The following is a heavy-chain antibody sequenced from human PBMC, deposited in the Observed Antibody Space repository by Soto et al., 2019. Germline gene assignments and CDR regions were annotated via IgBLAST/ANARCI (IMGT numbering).Heavy chain of an antibody. J-gene: IGHJ6*02. Sequence: GGSLRLSCAASGFTFSSYGMHWVRQAPGKGLEWVAVISYDGSNKYYADSVKGRFTISRDKSKNTLYLQMNSLRAEDTAVYYCAKDHSYDSSGYYYGMDVWGQGTTVTVSS. CDR2: ISYDGSNK. CDR1: GFTFSSYG. D-gene: IGHD3-22*01. CDR3: AKDHSYDSSGYYYGMDV. V-gene: IGHV3-30*18.